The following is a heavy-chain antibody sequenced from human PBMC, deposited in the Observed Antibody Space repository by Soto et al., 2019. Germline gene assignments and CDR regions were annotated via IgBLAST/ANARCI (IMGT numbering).Heavy chain of an antibody. CDR2: IYYSGST. CDR1: GGSISSYY. V-gene: IGHV4-59*01. J-gene: IGHJ3*02. Sequence: QVQLQESGPGLVKPSETLSLTCTVSGGSISSYYWSWIRQPPGKGLEWIGYIYYSGSTNYNPSLKSRVTISVDTSKNQFSLKRSSVTAADTAVYYCARAPLGHDSDAFDIWGQGTMVTVSS. CDR3: ARAPLGHDSDAFDI. D-gene: IGHD2-15*01.